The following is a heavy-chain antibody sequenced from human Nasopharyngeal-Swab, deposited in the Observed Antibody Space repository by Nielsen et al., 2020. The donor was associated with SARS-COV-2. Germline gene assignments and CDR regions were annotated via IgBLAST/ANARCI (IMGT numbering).Heavy chain of an antibody. J-gene: IGHJ4*02. CDR1: GGTFSSYA. D-gene: IGHD4-23*01. CDR2: IIPIFGTA. V-gene: IGHV1-69*06. CDR3: ARGSTVVTPVDY. Sequence: SVKVSCKASGGTFSSYAIRWVRQAPGQGLEWMGGIIPIFGTANYAQKFQGRVTITADKSTSTAYMELSSLRSEDTAAYYCARGSTVVTPVDYWGQGTLVTVSS.